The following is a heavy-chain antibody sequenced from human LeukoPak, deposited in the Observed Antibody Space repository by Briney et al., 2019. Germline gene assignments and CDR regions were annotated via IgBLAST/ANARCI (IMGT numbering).Heavy chain of an antibody. CDR2: ISSSSSTI. V-gene: IGHV3-48*01. CDR1: GFTFSSYS. Sequence: GGSLRLSCAASGFTFSSYSMNWVRQAPGKGLEWVSYISSSSSTIYYADSVKGRFTISRDNAQNSLYLQMNSLRAEDTAVYYCARRKDSGSQSHDYWGQGTLVTVSS. CDR3: ARRKDSGSQSHDY. J-gene: IGHJ4*02. D-gene: IGHD1-26*01.